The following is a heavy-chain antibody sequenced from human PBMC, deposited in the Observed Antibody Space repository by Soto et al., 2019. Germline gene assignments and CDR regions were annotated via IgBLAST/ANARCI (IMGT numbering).Heavy chain of an antibody. V-gene: IGHV4-39*01. J-gene: IGHJ5*02. CDR1: GGSISSSKYY. CDR2: ISYSGST. CDR3: ARRMLGYSHGFSWFDP. Sequence: SETLSLTCTVSGGSISSSKYYWGWIRQPPGKGLEWIGSISYSGSTYYNPSLKSRVTISVDTSKSQLSLKLNSVTAADTAVYYXARRMLGYSHGFSWFDPWGQGILVTVSS. D-gene: IGHD5-12*01.